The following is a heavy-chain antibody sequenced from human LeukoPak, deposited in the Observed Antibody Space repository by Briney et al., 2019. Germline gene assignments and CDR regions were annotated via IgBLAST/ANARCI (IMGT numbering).Heavy chain of an antibody. CDR3: ARGRIAPIANLFGGRQLWFDP. J-gene: IGHJ5*02. D-gene: IGHD3-3*01. CDR2: MYYSGST. Sequence: PSETLSLTCTVSGGSIRNSGYYWGWIRRPPGKGLEWIGSMYYSGSTYYNPSLKSRVTISVDTSKNQFSLKLSSVTAADTAVYYCARGRIAPIANLFGGRQLWFDPWGQGTLVTVSS. V-gene: IGHV4-39*07. CDR1: GGSIRNSGYY.